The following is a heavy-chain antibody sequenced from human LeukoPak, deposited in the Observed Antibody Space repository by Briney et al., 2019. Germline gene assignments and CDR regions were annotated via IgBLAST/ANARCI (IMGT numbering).Heavy chain of an antibody. CDR1: GGSISSYY. J-gene: IGHJ5*02. Sequence: SETLSLTCTVSGGSISSYYWSWIRQPPGKGLEWIGYIYYSGSTNYNPSLKSRVTISVDTSKSQFSLKLSSVTAADTAVYYCARTVRGLWFDPWGQGTLVTVSS. V-gene: IGHV4-59*01. D-gene: IGHD3-10*01. CDR3: ARTVRGLWFDP. CDR2: IYYSGST.